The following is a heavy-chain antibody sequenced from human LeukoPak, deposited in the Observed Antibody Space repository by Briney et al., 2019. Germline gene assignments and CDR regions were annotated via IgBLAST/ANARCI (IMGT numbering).Heavy chain of an antibody. CDR2: ISYDGSNK. CDR3: ARYYYGMDV. V-gene: IGHV3-30-3*01. J-gene: IGHJ6*02. Sequence: PGRSLRLSCAASGFTFSSYAMHWVRQAPGKGLEWVAVISYDGSNKYYADSVKGRFTISRDNSKNTLYLQMNSLRAEDTAVYYCARYYYGMDVWGQGTTVTVSS. CDR1: GFTFSSYA.